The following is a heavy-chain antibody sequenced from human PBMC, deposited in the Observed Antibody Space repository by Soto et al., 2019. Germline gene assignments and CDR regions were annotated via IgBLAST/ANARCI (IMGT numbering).Heavy chain of an antibody. CDR1: GFTFSTYA. CDR3: AKGSKFTIFSPNDY. Sequence: VQLLESGGGLVQPGGSLRLSCAASGFTFSTYAMAWVRQAPGKGLEWVSALSGNSGTTYSADSVKGRFTISRDNSRNTLYLQMSGLRADDTALYYCAKGSKFTIFSPNDYWGQGTLVTVSS. J-gene: IGHJ4*02. V-gene: IGHV3-23*01. D-gene: IGHD3-3*01. CDR2: LSGNSGTT.